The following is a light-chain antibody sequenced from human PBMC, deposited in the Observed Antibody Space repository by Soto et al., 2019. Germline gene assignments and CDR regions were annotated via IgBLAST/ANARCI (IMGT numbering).Light chain of an antibody. J-gene: IGLJ1*01. CDR2: DVS. Sequence: QSALTQPASVSGSPGQSITISFTGTSSEVGGYNFVSWYQQHPGKAPKLMIYDVSNRPSGVSDRFSGSKSGNTASLTIFGLQAEDEADYYCSSYATSILEVFGTGTKVTVL. CDR1: SSEVGGYNF. CDR3: SSYATSILEV. V-gene: IGLV2-14*03.